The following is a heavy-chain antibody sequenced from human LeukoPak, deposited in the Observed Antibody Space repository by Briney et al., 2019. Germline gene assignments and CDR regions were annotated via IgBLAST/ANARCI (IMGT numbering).Heavy chain of an antibody. CDR2: IFCSGSTTYS. V-gene: IGHV4-59*01. CDR1: GGSINSYY. CDR3: AALVGPTKAIDY. J-gene: IGHJ4*02. Sequence: SETLSLTCTVSGGSINSYYWSWIRQPPGKRLEWIGYIFCSGSTTYSKYNPSLKSRVTISVDTSKNQFSLRLTSVTAADTAVYYCAALVGPTKAIDYWGQGTLVTVSS. D-gene: IGHD1-26*01.